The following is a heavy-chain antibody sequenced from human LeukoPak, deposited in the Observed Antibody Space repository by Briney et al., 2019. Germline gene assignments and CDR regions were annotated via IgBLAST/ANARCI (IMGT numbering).Heavy chain of an antibody. Sequence: PGGSLRLSCAASGFTFSSYGMHWVRQAPGKGLEWVAVIWYDGSNKYYADSVKGRFTISRDNSKNTLYLQMNSLRAEDTAVYYCARHNNPGNYYDHPDYWGQGTLVTVSS. CDR3: ARHNNPGNYYDHPDY. CDR1: GFTFSSYG. D-gene: IGHD3-22*01. CDR2: IWYDGSNK. J-gene: IGHJ4*02. V-gene: IGHV3-33*08.